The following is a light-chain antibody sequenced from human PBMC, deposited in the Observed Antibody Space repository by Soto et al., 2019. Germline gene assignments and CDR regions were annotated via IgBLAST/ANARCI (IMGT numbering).Light chain of an antibody. CDR1: QSVFSS. J-gene: IGKJ1*01. CDR2: GSA. V-gene: IGKV3-15*01. CDR3: QQYYNWPLT. Sequence: EIVMTQSPATLSVSPGERATLSCRASQSVFSSLAWYQQRPGQAPRLLIYGSATRATGIPARFSGSGSGTEFTLTISSLQSEDFALFYCQQYYNWPLTFGQGTKVDIK.